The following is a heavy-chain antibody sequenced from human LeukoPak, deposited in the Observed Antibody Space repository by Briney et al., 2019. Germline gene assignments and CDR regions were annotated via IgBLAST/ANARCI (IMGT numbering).Heavy chain of an antibody. V-gene: IGHV3-23*01. D-gene: IGHD3-10*01. CDR1: GFTFSSYA. CDR2: ISGSGGST. Sequence: GASLRLSCAASGFTFSSYAMSWVRQAPGKGLEWVSAISGSGGSTYYADSVKGRFTISRDNSKNTLYLQMNSLRAEDTAVYYCAKRITMVRGVTSLYFDYWGQGTLVTVSS. CDR3: AKRITMVRGVTSLYFDY. J-gene: IGHJ4*02.